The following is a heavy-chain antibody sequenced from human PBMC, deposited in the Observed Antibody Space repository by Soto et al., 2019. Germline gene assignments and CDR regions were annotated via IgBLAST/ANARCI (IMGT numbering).Heavy chain of an antibody. CDR2: INHSGST. CDR3: APPTGSANY. Sequence: SETLSLTCAVYGGSFSGYYWSWIRQPPGKGLEWIGEINHSGSTNYNPSLKSRVTISVDTSKNQFSLKLSSVTAADTAVYYCAPPTGSANYWGQGTLVTVSS. D-gene: IGHD3-10*01. J-gene: IGHJ4*02. V-gene: IGHV4-34*01. CDR1: GGSFSGYY.